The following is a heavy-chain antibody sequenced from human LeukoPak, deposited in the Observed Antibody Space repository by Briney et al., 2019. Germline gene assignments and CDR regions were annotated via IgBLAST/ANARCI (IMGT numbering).Heavy chain of an antibody. Sequence: GGSLRLSCAASGLTFTTYWMKWVRQAPGKGLEWVASIKEDGSDKYYVDSVKGRFSISRDNAKNSLYLQMNSLRTADTAVYYCAKGGHYNFDYWGQGTLVTVSS. J-gene: IGHJ4*02. V-gene: IGHV3-7*01. CDR2: IKEDGSDK. D-gene: IGHD4-11*01. CDR3: AKGGHYNFDY. CDR1: GLTFTTYW.